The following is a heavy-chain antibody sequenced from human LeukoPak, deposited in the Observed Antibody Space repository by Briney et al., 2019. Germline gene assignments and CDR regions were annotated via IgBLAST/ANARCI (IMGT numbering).Heavy chain of an antibody. CDR1: AFTFSTYA. J-gene: IGHJ4*02. CDR2: ISNSGGST. CDR3: ARVRRHGPYYFDY. V-gene: IGHV3-23*01. Sequence: GGSLRLSCAASAFTFSTYAMSWVRQAPGKGLEWVSGISNSGGSTPYADSVRGRFTISRDNSKNTLYLQMTSLRAEDTAVYYCARVRRHGPYYFDYWGQGTLVTVSS.